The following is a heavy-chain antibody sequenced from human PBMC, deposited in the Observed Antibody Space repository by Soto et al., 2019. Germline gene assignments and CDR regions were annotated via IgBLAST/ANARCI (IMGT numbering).Heavy chain of an antibody. V-gene: IGHV3-48*02. J-gene: IGHJ4*02. CDR2: ISSSSSTI. Sequence: PGGSLRLSCAASGFTFSTYSMNWVRQAPGKRLEWISYISSSSSTIYYADSVKGRFTISRDNAKNSLFLQMSSLRDEDTAVYYCARDYYDSSRSFDYWGQGTLVTVSS. CDR3: ARDYYDSSRSFDY. D-gene: IGHD3-22*01. CDR1: GFTFSTYS.